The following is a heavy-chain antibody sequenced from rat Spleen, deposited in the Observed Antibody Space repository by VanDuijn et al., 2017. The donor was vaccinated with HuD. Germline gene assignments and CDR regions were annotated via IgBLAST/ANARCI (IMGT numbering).Heavy chain of an antibody. J-gene: IGHJ1*01. CDR1: GFSLTGNN. V-gene: IGHV2S30*01. CDR2: MRYDGDT. CDR3: ARADYDGTYYYWYFDF. D-gene: IGHD1-12*02. Sequence: QVQLKESGPGLVQPSQTLSLTCTVSGFSLTGNNVHWVRQPPGKGLEWMGRMRYDGDTYYNSALKSRLSISRDTSKNQVFLKMNSLQTEDTAMYFCARADYDGTYYYWYFDFWGPGTMVTVSS.